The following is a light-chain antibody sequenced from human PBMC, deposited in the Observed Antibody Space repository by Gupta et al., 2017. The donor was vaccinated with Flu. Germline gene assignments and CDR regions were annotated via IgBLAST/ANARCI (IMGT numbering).Light chain of an antibody. CDR3: NSRDSSGNHVV. Sequence: SSALPQDPAVSVALGQTVRITCPGDSLRSYYASWYQQKPGQAPVLVIYGKNNRPSGIPDRFSGSSSGNTAAFTITGAQAEDEADYYCNSRDSSGNHVVFGGGTKLTVL. CDR1: SLRSYY. J-gene: IGLJ2*01. V-gene: IGLV3-19*01. CDR2: GKN.